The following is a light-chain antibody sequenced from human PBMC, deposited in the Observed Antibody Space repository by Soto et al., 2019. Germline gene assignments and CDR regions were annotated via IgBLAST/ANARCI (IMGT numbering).Light chain of an antibody. J-gene: IGKJ1*01. Sequence: ETVMTQSPATLSVSPGERATLSCRASQSVSSSYLAWYQQKPGQAPRLLIYGASSRATGIPDRFSGSGSGTDFTLTISRLEPEDFAVYYCQQYGSSPGTFGQGTKVDIK. CDR2: GAS. V-gene: IGKV3-20*01. CDR3: QQYGSSPGT. CDR1: QSVSSSY.